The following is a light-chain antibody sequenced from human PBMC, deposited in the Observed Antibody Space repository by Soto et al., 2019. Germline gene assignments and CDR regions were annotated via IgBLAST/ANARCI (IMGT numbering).Light chain of an antibody. CDR1: SGHSSYA. CDR3: QTWGTGIHYV. V-gene: IGLV4-69*01. J-gene: IGLJ1*01. CDR2: LNSDGSH. Sequence: QSVLPQSPSASASLGASVKLTCTLSSGHSSYAIAWHQQQPEKGPRYLMKLNSDGSHSKGDGIPDRVPGSSSGAERYLTISRLQSEDEADYYCQTWGTGIHYVFGTGTKLTVL.